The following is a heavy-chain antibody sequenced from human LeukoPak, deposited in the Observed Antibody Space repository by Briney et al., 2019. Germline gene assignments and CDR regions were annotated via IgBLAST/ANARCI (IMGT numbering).Heavy chain of an antibody. CDR3: AREAPPSPPVFDY. Sequence: GGSLRLSCAASGFTFSSYWMHWVRQAPEKGPVWVSRINSHGSSRSYADSVKGRFTISRDNAKNTLYLQMNSLRAEDTAVYYCAREAPPSPPVFDYWGQGTLVTVSS. CDR1: GFTFSSYW. J-gene: IGHJ4*02. CDR2: INSHGSSR. V-gene: IGHV3-74*01.